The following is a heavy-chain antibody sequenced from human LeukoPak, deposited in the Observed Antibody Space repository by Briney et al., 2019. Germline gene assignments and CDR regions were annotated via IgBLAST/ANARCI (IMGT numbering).Heavy chain of an antibody. CDR1: GVSITSYY. J-gene: IGHJ4*02. V-gene: IGHV4-59*01. D-gene: IGHD5-12*01. CDR2: IYSSGST. Sequence: SETLSLTCTVSGVSITSYYWTWIRQPPGKGLERIGHIYSSGSTNYNPSLESRLTMSVDTSTNQFSLKLSSVTAADTAVYYCARGGAPSCYEFDCWGQGTLGTVSS. CDR3: ARGGAPSCYEFDC.